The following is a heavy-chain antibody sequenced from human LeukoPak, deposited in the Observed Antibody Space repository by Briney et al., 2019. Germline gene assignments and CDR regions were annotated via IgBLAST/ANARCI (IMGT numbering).Heavy chain of an antibody. Sequence: SETLSLTCSVSGDSITTDYYWGWIRQPPGKGLEWIASIFHSGDTYYNPSLKSRLTISVDTSKNQFSLKLTSLTAADTAVYYCARDRLGGFDNWGQGTLVTVSS. CDR1: GDSITTDYY. CDR2: IFHSGDT. V-gene: IGHV4-38-2*02. D-gene: IGHD2-15*01. CDR3: ARDRLGGFDN. J-gene: IGHJ4*02.